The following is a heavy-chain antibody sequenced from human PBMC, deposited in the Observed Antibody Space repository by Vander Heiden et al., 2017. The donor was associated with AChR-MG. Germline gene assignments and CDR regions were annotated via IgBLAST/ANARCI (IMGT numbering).Heavy chain of an antibody. CDR1: GGSISSYY. CDR2: IYYSGST. J-gene: IGHJ4*02. CDR3: ARGNSGYDRAPLIRFDY. V-gene: IGHV4-59*01. Sequence: QVQLQESGPGLVKPSETLSLTCTVSGGSISSYYCSWIRQPPGKGLEWIGYIYYSGSTNYNPSLKSRVTISVDTSKNQFSLKLSSVTAADTAVYYCARGNSGYDRAPLIRFDYWGQGTLVTVSS. D-gene: IGHD5-12*01.